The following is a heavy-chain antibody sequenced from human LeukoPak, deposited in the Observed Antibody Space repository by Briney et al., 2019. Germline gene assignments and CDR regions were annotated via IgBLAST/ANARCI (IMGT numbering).Heavy chain of an antibody. CDR3: AKNGNSYGFYFDY. Sequence: PGGSLRLSCAASGFTFSSYDMSWVRQAPGKGLEWVSAISGSGGSTYYADSVKGRFTISRDNSKNTLYLQMNSLRAEDTAVYYCAKNGNSYGFYFDYWGQGTLVTVSS. CDR1: GFTFSSYD. J-gene: IGHJ4*02. D-gene: IGHD5-18*01. V-gene: IGHV3-23*01. CDR2: ISGSGGST.